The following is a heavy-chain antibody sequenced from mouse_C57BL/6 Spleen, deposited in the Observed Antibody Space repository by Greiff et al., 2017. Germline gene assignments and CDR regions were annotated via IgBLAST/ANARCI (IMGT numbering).Heavy chain of an antibody. CDR2: INPYNGGT. CDR3: ASRYGSIDY. J-gene: IGHJ2*01. CDR1: GYTFTDYY. D-gene: IGHD1-1*01. Sequence: EVQLQQSGPVLVKPGASVKMSCKASGYTFTDYYMNWVKQSHGKSLEWIGVINPYNGGTSYNQKFKGKATLTVDKSSSTAYMELNSLTSEDSAVYYCASRYGSIDYWGQGTTLTVSS. V-gene: IGHV1-19*01.